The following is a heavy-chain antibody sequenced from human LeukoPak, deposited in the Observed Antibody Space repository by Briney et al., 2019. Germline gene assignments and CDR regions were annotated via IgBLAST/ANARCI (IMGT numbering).Heavy chain of an antibody. CDR1: GYTLTEYA. CDR3: AAVERGYFDTSGYFDY. Sequence: GASVTVSCKISGYTLTEYAINWVRQAPGKEFEWMGGFDPEDGETIYAQKFQGRVTMTEDTSTDSAYMELSSLRSEDTAIYYCAAVERGYFDTSGYFDYWGQGTLVTVSS. CDR2: FDPEDGET. D-gene: IGHD3-22*01. J-gene: IGHJ4*02. V-gene: IGHV1-24*01.